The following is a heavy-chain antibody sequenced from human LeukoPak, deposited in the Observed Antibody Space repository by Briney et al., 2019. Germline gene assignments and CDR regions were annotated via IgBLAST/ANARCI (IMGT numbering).Heavy chain of an antibody. D-gene: IGHD3-22*01. CDR2: IYYSGST. J-gene: IGHJ4*02. CDR1: GGSISSSSYY. Sequence: SETLSLTCTVSGGSISSSSYYWGWIRQPPGKGLEWIGSIYYSGSTYYNPSLKSRVTISVDTSKNQFSLKLSSVTAADTAVYYCARASMDYYDSSGYYHDYWGQGTLVTVSS. CDR3: ARASMDYYDSSGYYHDY. V-gene: IGHV4-39*07.